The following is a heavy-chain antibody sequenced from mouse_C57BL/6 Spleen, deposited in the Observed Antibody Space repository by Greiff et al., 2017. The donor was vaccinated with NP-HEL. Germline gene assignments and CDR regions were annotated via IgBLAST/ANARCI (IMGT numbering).Heavy chain of an antibody. CDR3: TTRFITTVVAPGYAMDY. J-gene: IGHJ4*01. CDR2: IDPENGDT. Sequence: VQLQQSGAELVRPGASVKLSCTASGFNIKDDYMHWVKQRPEQGLEWIGWIDPENGDTEYASKFQGKATITADTSSNTAYLQLSSLTSEDTAVYYCTTRFITTVVAPGYAMDYWGQGTSVTVSS. CDR1: GFNIKDDY. D-gene: IGHD1-1*01. V-gene: IGHV14-4*01.